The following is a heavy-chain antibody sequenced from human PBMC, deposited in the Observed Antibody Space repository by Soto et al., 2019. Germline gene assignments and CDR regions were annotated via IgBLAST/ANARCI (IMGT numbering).Heavy chain of an antibody. CDR2: IKSKTDDGTT. J-gene: IGHJ4*02. CDR3: TTDLITYYDSSGYYYFDY. CDR1: GFTFSNAW. V-gene: IGHV3-15*01. Sequence: GGSLRLSCAASGFTFSNAWMSWVRQAPGKGLEWVGRIKSKTDDGTTDYAAPVKGRFTISRDDSKNTLYLQMNSLKTEDTAVYYCTTDLITYYDSSGYYYFDYWGQGTLVTVSS. D-gene: IGHD3-22*01.